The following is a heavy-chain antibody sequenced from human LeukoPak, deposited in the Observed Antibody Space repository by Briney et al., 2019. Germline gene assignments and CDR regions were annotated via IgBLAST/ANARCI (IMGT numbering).Heavy chain of an antibody. V-gene: IGHV3-21*04. D-gene: IGHD5-24*01. CDR1: GFTFSNYN. CDR2: ISSSSSYI. J-gene: IGHJ3*02. CDR3: AKAVDLATISVDI. Sequence: GGSLRLSCAASGFTFSNYNMNWVRQAPGKGLEWVSFISSSSSYIYYTDSVKGRFTISRDNAKNSLYLQMNSLRVDDTAVYYCAKAVDLATISVDIWGQGTMVTVSS.